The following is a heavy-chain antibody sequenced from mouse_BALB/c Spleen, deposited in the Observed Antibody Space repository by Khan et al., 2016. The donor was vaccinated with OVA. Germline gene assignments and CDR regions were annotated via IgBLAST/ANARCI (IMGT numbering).Heavy chain of an antibody. CDR3: ARQPYYHYNIMDY. Sequence: VELVESGPGLAAPSQSLSITCTNSGFSLTNYGVHWIRQPPGKGLEWLVVIWSDGSTTYNSALQSRLTITKDNSQSQVFLKMNGLQTDDTAIYFCARQPYYHYNIMDYWGQGTSVTVSS. J-gene: IGHJ4*01. CDR2: IWSDGST. D-gene: IGHD2-10*01. CDR1: GFSLTNYG. V-gene: IGHV2-6-1*01.